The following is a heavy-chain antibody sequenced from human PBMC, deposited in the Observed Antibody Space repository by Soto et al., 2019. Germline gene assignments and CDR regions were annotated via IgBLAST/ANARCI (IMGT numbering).Heavy chain of an antibody. CDR1: GGSFSGYY. V-gene: IGHV4-34*01. CDR2: INHSGST. J-gene: IGHJ5*02. D-gene: IGHD6-13*01. CDR3: ARLAPRPYSSSWYGRDWFDP. Sequence: SETLSLTCAVYGGSFSGYYWSWIRQPPGKGLEWIGEINHSGSTNYNPSLKSRVTISVDTSKNQFSLKLSSVTAADTAVYYCARLAPRPYSSSWYGRDWFDPWGQGTLVTVSS.